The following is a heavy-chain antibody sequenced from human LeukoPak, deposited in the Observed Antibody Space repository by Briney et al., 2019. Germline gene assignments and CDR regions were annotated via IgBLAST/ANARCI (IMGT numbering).Heavy chain of an antibody. CDR3: ATGVRGSGSDNWFDP. Sequence: ASVKVSCKVSGYTLTELSMHWVRQAPGKGLEWMGGFDPEDGETIYAQKFQGRVTMTEDTATDTAYMELSSLRSEDMAVYYCATGVRGSGSDNWFDPWGQGTLVTVSS. CDR1: GYTLTELS. V-gene: IGHV1-24*01. CDR2: FDPEDGET. D-gene: IGHD3-10*01. J-gene: IGHJ5*02.